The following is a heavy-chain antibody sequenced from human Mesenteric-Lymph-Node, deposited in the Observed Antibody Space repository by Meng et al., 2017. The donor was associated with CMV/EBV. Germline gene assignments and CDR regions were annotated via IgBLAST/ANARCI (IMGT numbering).Heavy chain of an antibody. CDR2: INPNTGDT. CDR3: AREPQAYSSYNYFDY. V-gene: IGHV1-2*02. J-gene: IGHJ4*02. D-gene: IGHD4-11*01. CDR1: GYTFTGYY. Sequence: ASVKVSCKASGYTFTGYYIHWVRQAPGQGLEWMGWINPNTGDTNYAQNFQGRVTMTRDTSISTAYLELNRLTSDDTGVYYCAREPQAYSSYNYFDYWGQGTLVTVSS.